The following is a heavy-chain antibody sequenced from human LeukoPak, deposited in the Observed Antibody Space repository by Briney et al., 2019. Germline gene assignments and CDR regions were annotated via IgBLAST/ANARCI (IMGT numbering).Heavy chain of an antibody. Sequence: ASVKVSCKASGYTFTGYYMYWVRQAPGQGLEWMGWINPNSGGTNYAQKFQGRVTMTRDTSISTAYMELRSLRSDDTAVYYCARVPRYNWNQESNWFDPWGQGTLVTVSS. D-gene: IGHD1-1*01. CDR1: GYTFTGYY. CDR2: INPNSGGT. V-gene: IGHV1-2*02. J-gene: IGHJ5*02. CDR3: ARVPRYNWNQESNWFDP.